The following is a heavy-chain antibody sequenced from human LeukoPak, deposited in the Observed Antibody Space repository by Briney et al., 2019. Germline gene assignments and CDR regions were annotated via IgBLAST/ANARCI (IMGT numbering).Heavy chain of an antibody. D-gene: IGHD3-10*01. CDR2: ISHSGSTI. V-gene: IGHV3-11*04. CDR1: GYMFSAYY. CDR3: ATYGSGSGTFFES. J-gene: IGHJ4*01. Sequence: PGGSLRLSCAASGYMFSAYYMSWIRQTPEKGLEWLSYISHSGSTIYYADSVKGRFTISRDNTKNSLYLQMDSLRAEDTGLYYYATYGSGSGTFFESWGQGTLVTVSS.